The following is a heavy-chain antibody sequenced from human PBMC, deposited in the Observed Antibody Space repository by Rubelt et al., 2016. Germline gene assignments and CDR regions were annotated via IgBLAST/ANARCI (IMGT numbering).Heavy chain of an antibody. CDR3: TTSHLVSGGLFDF. CDR2: IKRQTAAGTT. V-gene: IGHV3-15*01. Sequence: EVQLVESGGGLVKPGGSLRLSCAASGFTFSNTWMSWVRQAPGKGLEWVGRIKRQTAAGTTDAAAPVKGRFTISRDDSKNTVDLQRNSLETEYTAVYECTTSHLVSGGLFDFWGQGTLVTVSS. D-gene: IGHD2-15*01. J-gene: IGHJ4*02. CDR1: GFTFSNTW.